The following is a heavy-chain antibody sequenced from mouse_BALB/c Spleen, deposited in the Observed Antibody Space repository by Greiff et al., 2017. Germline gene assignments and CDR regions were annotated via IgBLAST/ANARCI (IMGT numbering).Heavy chain of an antibody. CDR1: GYSITSGYY. D-gene: IGHD2-3*01. J-gene: IGHJ1*01. Sequence: EVQLVESGPGLVKPSQSLSLTCSVTGYSITSGYYWNWIRQFPGNKLEWMGYISYDGSNNYNPSLKNRISITRDTSKNQFFLKLNSVTTEDTATYYCARDDGYYRYFDVWGAGTTVTVSS. V-gene: IGHV3-6*02. CDR3: ARDDGYYRYFDV. CDR2: ISYDGSN.